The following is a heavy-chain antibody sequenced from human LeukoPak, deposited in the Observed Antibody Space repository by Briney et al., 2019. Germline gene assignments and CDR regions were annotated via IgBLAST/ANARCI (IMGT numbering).Heavy chain of an antibody. J-gene: IGHJ4*02. CDR3: ARDKRGSSSWYLYY. D-gene: IGHD6-13*01. CDR1: GGTFSSYA. CDR2: IIPIFGTA. V-gene: IGHV1-69*05. Sequence: SVKVSCKASGGTFSSYAISWVRQAPGQGLEWMGGIIPIFGTASYAQKFQGRVTITTDESTSTAYMELSSLRSEDTAVYYCARDKRGSSSWYLYYWGQGTLVTVSS.